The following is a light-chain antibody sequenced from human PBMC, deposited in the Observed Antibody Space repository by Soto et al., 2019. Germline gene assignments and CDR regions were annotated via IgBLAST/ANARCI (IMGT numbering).Light chain of an antibody. J-gene: IGLJ1*01. CDR3: SSYAGSNIYV. Sequence: QSALTQPASVSGSPGQSITISCTGTSSDVGNYNYVSWYQQYPGRVPKLLIYMVSNRPSGVPDRFSGSKSGNTASLTVSGLQAEDEADYYCSSYAGSNIYVFGTGTKVTVL. V-gene: IGLV2-8*01. CDR2: MVS. CDR1: SSDVGNYNY.